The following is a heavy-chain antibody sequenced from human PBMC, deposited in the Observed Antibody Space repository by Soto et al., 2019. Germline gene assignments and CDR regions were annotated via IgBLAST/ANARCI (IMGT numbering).Heavy chain of an antibody. J-gene: IGHJ1*01. Sequence: EVQLLESGGDLVQPEGSLRLSCAASGFSFSSYAMSWVRQAPGKGLEWVSGISGSGGTTYYADSVKGRFTISRDNSKNTLYLQMNSLRAEDTAVYYCAKDQAAAGTIPRYFQYWGQGTLVTVSS. V-gene: IGHV3-23*01. CDR1: GFSFSSYA. CDR2: ISGSGGTT. D-gene: IGHD6-13*01. CDR3: AKDQAAAGTIPRYFQY.